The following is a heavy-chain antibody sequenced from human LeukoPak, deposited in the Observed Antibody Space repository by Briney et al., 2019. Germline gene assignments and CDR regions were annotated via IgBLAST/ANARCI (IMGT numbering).Heavy chain of an antibody. D-gene: IGHD6-13*01. CDR1: GFTFTTYW. CDR2: ISGDGGST. CDR3: AKDSSSWTRGLFDY. Sequence: GGSLRLSCVASGFTFTTYWMHWVRQAPGKGLEWVSLISGDGGSTYYADSVKGRFTISRDNSKNSLYLQMNSLRTEDTALYYCAKDSSSWTRGLFDYWGQGTLVTVSS. V-gene: IGHV3-43*02. J-gene: IGHJ4*02.